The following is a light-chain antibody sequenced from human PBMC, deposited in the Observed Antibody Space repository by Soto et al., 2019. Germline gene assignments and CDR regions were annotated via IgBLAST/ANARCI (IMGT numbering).Light chain of an antibody. CDR3: QLIT. CDR1: QSISTY. V-gene: IGKV1-39*01. CDR2: GAS. Sequence: DIQMTQSPSPLYASVGDRFTITCRASQSISTYLNWYQQKPGKASKLLIYGASSLQSGVPARFSGSGSGTDFTLTISSLEPEDFAVYYCQLITFGQGTRLEIK. J-gene: IGKJ5*01.